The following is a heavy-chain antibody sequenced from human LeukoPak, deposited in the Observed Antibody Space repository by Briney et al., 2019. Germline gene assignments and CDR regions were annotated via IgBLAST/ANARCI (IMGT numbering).Heavy chain of an antibody. CDR1: GFSFSSYG. CDR2: IRNDGSNT. Sequence: PGGSLRLSCAASGFSFSSYGMHWLRQAPGKGLEWVAFIRNDGSNTYYADSVKGRFTISRDNSKNTLYLQMNSLRAEDTAVYYCAKQRSPGYNWFDPWGQGTLITVSS. D-gene: IGHD3-10*01. J-gene: IGHJ5*02. CDR3: AKQRSPGYNWFDP. V-gene: IGHV3-30*02.